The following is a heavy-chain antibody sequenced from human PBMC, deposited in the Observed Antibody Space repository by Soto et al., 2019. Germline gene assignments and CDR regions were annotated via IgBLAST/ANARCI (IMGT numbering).Heavy chain of an antibody. CDR1: GYTFTSYA. V-gene: IGHV1-3*01. CDR3: ARIRPKDYYYYYMDV. Sequence: ASVKVSCKASGYTFTSYAMHWVRQAPGQRLEWMGWINAGNGNTKYSQKLQGRVTITRDTSTSTAYMELRSLRSDDTAVYYCARIRPKDYYYYYMDVWGKGTTVTVSS. D-gene: IGHD4-17*01. J-gene: IGHJ6*03. CDR2: INAGNGNT.